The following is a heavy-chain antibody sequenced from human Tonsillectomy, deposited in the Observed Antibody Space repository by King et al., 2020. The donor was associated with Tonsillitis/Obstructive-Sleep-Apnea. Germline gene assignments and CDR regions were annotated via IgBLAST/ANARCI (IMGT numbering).Heavy chain of an antibody. V-gene: IGHV3-11*05. J-gene: IGHJ6*03. CDR2: ICSSSGYT. Sequence: VQLGESGGGLVKPGGSLRLSCAASGFTFSDYYMSWIRQAPGRGLEWVSYICSSSGYTKYADSVKGRFNISREKAKNSLYLQMNRLRDEDTAVYYCARTEDYYYMDVWGTGTTVTVSS. CDR3: ARTEDYYYMDV. CDR1: GFTFSDYY.